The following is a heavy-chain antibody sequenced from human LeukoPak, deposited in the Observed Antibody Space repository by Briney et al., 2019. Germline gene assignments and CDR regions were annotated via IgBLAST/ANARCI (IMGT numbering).Heavy chain of an antibody. CDR1: GYTFTGYY. CDR2: INPNSGGT. J-gene: IGHJ5*02. CDR3: ARDGSSSWYLGFNWFDP. V-gene: IGHV1-2*02. D-gene: IGHD6-13*01. Sequence: ASVNVSCKASGYTFTGYYMHWVRQAPGQGLEWMGWINPNSGGTNYAQKFQGRVTMTRDTSISTAYMELSRLRSDDTAVYYCARDGSSSWYLGFNWFDPWGPGTLVTVSS.